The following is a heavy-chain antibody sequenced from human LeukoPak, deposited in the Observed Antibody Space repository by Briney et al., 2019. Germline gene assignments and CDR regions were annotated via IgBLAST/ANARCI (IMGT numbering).Heavy chain of an antibody. CDR3: ARVSRYCSSTSCRIPDY. D-gene: IGHD2-2*01. CDR2: INPNSGCT. CDR1: GYTFTGYY. J-gene: IGHJ4*02. V-gene: IGHV1-2*02. Sequence: ASVKVSCKASGYTFTGYYMHWVRQAPGQGLEGMEWINPNSGCTNYAQKFQGRVTMTRDTSISTAYMELSRLRSDDTAVYYCARVSRYCSSTSCRIPDYWGQGTLVTVSS.